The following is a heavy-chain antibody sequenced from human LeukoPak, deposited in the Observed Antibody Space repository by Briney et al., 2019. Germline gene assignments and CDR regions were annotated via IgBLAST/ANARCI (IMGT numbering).Heavy chain of an antibody. V-gene: IGHV3-23*01. CDR2: ISGSGGST. J-gene: IGHJ4*02. D-gene: IGHD2-21*02. Sequence: PGGSLRLSCAASGFTFSNYAMSWVRQAPGKGLEWVSAISGSGGSTYYADSMKGRFTISRDNSKNTLYLQMNSVRAEDTAVYYCARDRYCGGDCSFDYWGQGTLVTVSS. CDR1: GFTFSNYA. CDR3: ARDRYCGGDCSFDY.